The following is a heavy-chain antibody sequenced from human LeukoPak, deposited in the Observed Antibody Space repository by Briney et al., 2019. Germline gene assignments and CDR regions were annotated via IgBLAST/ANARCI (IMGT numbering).Heavy chain of an antibody. J-gene: IGHJ4*02. Sequence: PGGSLRLSCAASGFTVSSNYMSWVRQAPGKGLEWVSVIYSGGGIYYADSVKGRFTISRDNSKNTLYLQMNSLRAEDTAVYYCTRVDSSGYYDYWGQGTLVTVSS. CDR2: IYSGGGI. CDR1: GFTVSSNY. CDR3: TRVDSSGYYDY. D-gene: IGHD3-22*01. V-gene: IGHV3-53*01.